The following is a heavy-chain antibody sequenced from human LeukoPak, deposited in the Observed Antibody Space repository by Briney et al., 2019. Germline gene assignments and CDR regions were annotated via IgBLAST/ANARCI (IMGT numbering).Heavy chain of an antibody. V-gene: IGHV4-39*01. CDR1: GGSISSSDYY. D-gene: IGHD6-19*01. CDR3: ARHSSAWYIDN. CDR2: LYYGGST. Sequence: SETLSLTCTVSGGSISSSDYYGGWIRQPPGKGLEWIGSLYYGGSTYYNPSLKSRVTVSVDTSKNQFSLKLNSVTAADTAVYYCARHSSAWYIDNWGQGTLVTVSS. J-gene: IGHJ4*02.